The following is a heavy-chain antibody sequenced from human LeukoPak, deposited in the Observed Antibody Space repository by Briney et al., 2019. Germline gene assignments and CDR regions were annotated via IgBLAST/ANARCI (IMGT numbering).Heavy chain of an antibody. J-gene: IGHJ5*02. CDR2: IYDGGGT. D-gene: IGHD4-17*01. CDR3: ARFYGVPGGWFDP. CDR1: GITISSNH. Sequence: PGGSLRLSCAASGITISSNHMTWVRQAPGKGLEWVSVIYDGGGTSYADSVKGRFIISRDNSKNTLYLQMNSLRGEDTAVYYCARFYGVPGGWFDPWGQGTLVTVSS. V-gene: IGHV3-66*01.